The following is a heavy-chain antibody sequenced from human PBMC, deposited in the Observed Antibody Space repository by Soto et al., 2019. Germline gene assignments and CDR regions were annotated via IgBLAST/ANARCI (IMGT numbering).Heavy chain of an antibody. CDR2: IVVGSGNT. CDR1: GFTFTSSA. V-gene: IGHV1-58*01. J-gene: IGHJ3*02. D-gene: IGHD3-22*01. Sequence: SVKVSCKASGFTFTSSAVQWVRQARGQRLEWIGWIVVGSGNTNYAQKFQERVTITRDMSTSTAYMELSSLRSEDTAVYYCAAVYYDSSGYYLPLAFDIWGQETMVTVSS. CDR3: AAVYYDSSGYYLPLAFDI.